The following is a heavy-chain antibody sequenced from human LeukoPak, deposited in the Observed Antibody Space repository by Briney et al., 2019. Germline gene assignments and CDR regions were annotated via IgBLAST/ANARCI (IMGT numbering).Heavy chain of an antibody. CDR3: ARVTGTTNPLFDY. J-gene: IGHJ4*02. CDR1: GGSFSGYY. D-gene: IGHD1-1*01. CDR2: INHSGST. V-gene: IGHV4-34*01. Sequence: SETLSLTCAVYGGSFSGYYWSWIRQPPGKGLEWIGGINHSGSTNYNPSLKSRVTISVDTSKNQFSLKLSSVTAADTAVYYCARVTGTTNPLFDYWGQGTLVTVSS.